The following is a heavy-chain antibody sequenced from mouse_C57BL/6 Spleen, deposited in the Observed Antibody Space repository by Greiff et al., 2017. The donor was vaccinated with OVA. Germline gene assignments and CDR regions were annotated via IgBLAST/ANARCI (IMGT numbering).Heavy chain of an antibody. D-gene: IGHD3-2*02. CDR3: AREGTAHSWFAY. CDR2: ISSGSSTI. CDR1: GFTFSDYG. J-gene: IGHJ3*01. V-gene: IGHV5-17*01. Sequence: EVMLVESGGGLVKPGGSLKLSCAASGFTFSDYGMHWVRQAPETGLEWVAYISSGSSTIYYADTVKGRFTISRDNAKNTLFLQMTSLRSEDTAMYYCAREGTAHSWFAYWGQGTLVTVSA.